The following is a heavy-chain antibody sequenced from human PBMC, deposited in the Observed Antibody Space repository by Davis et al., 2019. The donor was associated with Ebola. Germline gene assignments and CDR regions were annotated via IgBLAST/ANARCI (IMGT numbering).Heavy chain of an antibody. J-gene: IGHJ6*04. D-gene: IGHD6-13*01. CDR2: IIPIFGTA. V-gene: IGHV1-69*13. Sequence: AASVKVSCKASGGTFSSYAISWVRQAPGQGLEWMGGIIPIFGTANYAQKFQGRVTITADESTSTAYMELSSLRSEDTAVYYCARGNSSSWYGYYYYGMDVWGKGTTVTVSS. CDR3: ARGNSSSWYGYYYYGMDV. CDR1: GGTFSSYA.